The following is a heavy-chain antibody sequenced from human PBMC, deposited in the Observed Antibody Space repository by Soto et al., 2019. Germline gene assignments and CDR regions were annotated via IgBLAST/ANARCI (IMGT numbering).Heavy chain of an antibody. CDR3: ARGYDILTFDY. D-gene: IGHD3-9*01. CDR1: GGSISSGGYY. J-gene: IGHJ4*02. CDR2: IYYSGST. V-gene: IGHV4-31*03. Sequence: PSLTCTVSGGSISSGGYYWRWIRQHPGKGLEWIGYIYYSGSTYYNPSLKSRVTISVDTSKNQFSLKLSSVTAADTAVYYCARGYDILTFDYWGQGTLVTVS.